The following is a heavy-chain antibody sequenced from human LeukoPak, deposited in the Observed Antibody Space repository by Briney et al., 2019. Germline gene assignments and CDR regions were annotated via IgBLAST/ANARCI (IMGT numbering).Heavy chain of an antibody. CDR3: ARQTGGLGAFDI. V-gene: IGHV3-33*08. CDR2: IWYDGSNK. CDR1: GFTFSSYS. D-gene: IGHD3-10*01. Sequence: GGSLRLSCAASGFTFSSYSMHWVRQAPGKGLEWVAVIWYDGSNKYYADSVKGRFTISRDNSKNTLYLQMNSLRAEDTAVYYCARQTGGLGAFDIWGQGTMVTVSS. J-gene: IGHJ3*02.